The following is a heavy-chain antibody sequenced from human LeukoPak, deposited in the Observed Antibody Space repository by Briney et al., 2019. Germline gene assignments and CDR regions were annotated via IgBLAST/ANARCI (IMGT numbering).Heavy chain of an antibody. J-gene: IGHJ4*02. D-gene: IGHD2-8*01. CDR2: IYYSGST. V-gene: IGHV4-59*08. CDR3: ARHSQSNGPWDS. CDR1: GXSISSYY. Sequence: SETLSLTCTVSGXSISSYYWSWIRQPPGKGLEWIGYIYYSGSTNYNPSLKSRVTISVDTSKNQFSLKLSSVTAADTAVYYCARHSQSNGPWDSWGQGTLVTVSS.